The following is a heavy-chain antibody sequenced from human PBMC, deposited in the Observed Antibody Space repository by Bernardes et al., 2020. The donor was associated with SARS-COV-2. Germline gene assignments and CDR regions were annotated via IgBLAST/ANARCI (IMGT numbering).Heavy chain of an antibody. V-gene: IGHV3-23*01. CDR2: ISASGGNS. D-gene: IGHD2-15*01. CDR3: ARQAAGVAATNS. CDR1: GFSFSTYG. Sequence: VSLRLSCAASGFSFSTYGMSWVRQAPGKGLEWVSGISASGGNSYYADSVRGRFTLSRDNSKNILYLQINSPRAEDTAVYYCARQAAGVAATNSWGQGTLVTVSS. J-gene: IGHJ4*02.